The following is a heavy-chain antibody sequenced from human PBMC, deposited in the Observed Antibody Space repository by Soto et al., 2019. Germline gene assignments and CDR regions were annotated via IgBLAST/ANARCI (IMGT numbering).Heavy chain of an antibody. CDR2: IKEDGSAK. CDR3: AREDFYRFDY. CDR1: GFTFTSYW. Sequence: EVQLVESGGGLVQPGGSLRVSCAASGFTFTSYWMSGVRQAPGKGLEWVANIKEDGSAKYYLDSVKGRFTISRDNAKNSLYLQMSSLRAEDTAVYYCAREDFYRFDYWGQGNLVTVSS. J-gene: IGHJ4*02. V-gene: IGHV3-7*01.